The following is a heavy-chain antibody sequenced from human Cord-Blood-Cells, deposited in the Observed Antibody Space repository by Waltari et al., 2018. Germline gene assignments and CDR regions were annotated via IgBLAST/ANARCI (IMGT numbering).Heavy chain of an antibody. CDR2: IYYRGRT. V-gene: IGHV4-39*01. Sequence: QLQLQESGPGLVKPSETLSLTCTVSGGSISSSSYYWGWIRQPPGKGLEWIGSIYYRGRTYHNPSTKSRVTISVDTSKNQFSLKLSSVTAADTAVYYCASTAPYYYDSSGYYYFDYWDQEPWSPSPQ. J-gene: IGHJ4*01. CDR1: GGSISSSSYY. D-gene: IGHD3-22*01. CDR3: ASTAPYYYDSSGYYYFDY.